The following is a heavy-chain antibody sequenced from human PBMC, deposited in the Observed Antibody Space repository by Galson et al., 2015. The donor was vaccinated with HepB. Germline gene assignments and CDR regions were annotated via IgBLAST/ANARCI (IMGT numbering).Heavy chain of an antibody. J-gene: IGHJ5*02. CDR1: GYTFTSYG. CDR2: ISAYNGNT. V-gene: IGHV1-18*04. D-gene: IGHD6-13*01. CDR3: ARVGARVLAAAGPYNWFDP. Sequence: SVKVSCKASGYTFTSYGISWVRQAPGQGLEWMGWISAYNGNTNYAQKLQGRVTMTTDTSTSTAYMELRSLRSDDTAVYYCARVGARVLAAAGPYNWFDPWGQGTLVTVSS.